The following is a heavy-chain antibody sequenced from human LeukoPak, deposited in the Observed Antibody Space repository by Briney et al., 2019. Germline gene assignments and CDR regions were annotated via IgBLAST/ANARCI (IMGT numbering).Heavy chain of an antibody. CDR2: IYYSGST. D-gene: IGHD3-10*01. V-gene: IGHV4-39*01. CDR1: GGSISSSSYY. J-gene: IGHJ4*02. CDR3: ASPKKTADGVRGVIHY. Sequence: SETLSLTCTVSGGSISSSSYYWGWIRQPPGEGLEWIGSIYYSGSTSYNPSLKSRVTISVDRSKSQFSLKLTSVTAADTAVYYCASPKKTADGVRGVIHYWGQGTLVTVSS.